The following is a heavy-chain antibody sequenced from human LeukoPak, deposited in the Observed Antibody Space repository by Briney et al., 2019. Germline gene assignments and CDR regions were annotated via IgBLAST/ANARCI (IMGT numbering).Heavy chain of an antibody. V-gene: IGHV3-53*01. CDR1: GFTFSSYN. CDR3: ARVRTLNSVAGTVDY. J-gene: IGHJ4*02. D-gene: IGHD6-19*01. CDR2: IYSGGST. Sequence: GGSLRLSCAASGFTFSSYNMNWVRQAPGKGLEWVSVIYSGGSTYYADSVKGRFTISRDNSKNTVYLQVNSLRGEDTAVYYCARVRTLNSVAGTVDYWGQGTLVTVSS.